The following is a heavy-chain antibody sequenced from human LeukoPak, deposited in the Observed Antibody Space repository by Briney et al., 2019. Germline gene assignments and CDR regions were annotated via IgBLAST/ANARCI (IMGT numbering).Heavy chain of an antibody. D-gene: IGHD3-10*01. Sequence: GASVKVSCKASGYTSTNYGISWVRQAPGQGLEWMGWINTYNGNTNYAQKFQGRVTMTTDTSTSTAYMELSSLRSEDTAVYYCARALLWFGELLHFDYWGQGTLVTVSS. CDR2: INTYNGNT. V-gene: IGHV1-18*01. J-gene: IGHJ4*02. CDR1: GYTSTNYG. CDR3: ARALLWFGELLHFDY.